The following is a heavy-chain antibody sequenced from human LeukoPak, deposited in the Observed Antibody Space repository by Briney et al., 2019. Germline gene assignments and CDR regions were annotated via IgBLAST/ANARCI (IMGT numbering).Heavy chain of an antibody. Sequence: SETLSLTCTVSGGSISSYYWSWIRQPPGKGLEWIGYIYYSGSTNYNPSLKSRVTMSVDTSKNQFSLKLSSVTAADTAVYYCARGEYYYGSGSYYSIVGYFDYWGQGTLVTVSS. D-gene: IGHD3-10*01. CDR3: ARGEYYYGSGSYYSIVGYFDY. V-gene: IGHV4-59*12. CDR2: IYYSGST. J-gene: IGHJ4*02. CDR1: GGSISSYY.